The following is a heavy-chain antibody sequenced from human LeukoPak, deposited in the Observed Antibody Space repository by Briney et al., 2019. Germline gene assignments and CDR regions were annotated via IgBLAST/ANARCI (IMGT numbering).Heavy chain of an antibody. CDR2: IYLSGQT. J-gene: IGHJ4*02. Sequence: PSETLSLTCGVSVGSIRSTNWWSWVRQPPGQGLEWIGEIYLSGQTNLNPSLNGRVTMSLDESRNQLSLKLTSVTAADTAIYYCSRESGASCPFGYWGQGTLVIVPP. CDR3: SRESGASCPFGY. D-gene: IGHD1-26*01. V-gene: IGHV4/OR15-8*02. CDR1: VGSIRSTNW.